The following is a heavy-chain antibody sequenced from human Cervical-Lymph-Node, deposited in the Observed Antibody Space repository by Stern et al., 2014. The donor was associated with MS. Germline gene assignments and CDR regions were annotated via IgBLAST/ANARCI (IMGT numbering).Heavy chain of an antibody. J-gene: IGHJ5*02. D-gene: IGHD3-22*01. V-gene: IGHV4-59*01. CDR1: GGSISSYY. CDR3: ARAYYDSSVYSLFDP. Sequence: QVQLQESGPGLVKPSETLSLTCTVSGGSISSYYWNWIRQPPGKGLEWIGYIYYSGSTDYNPSLKSRLSISVDTSKNQFSLKLSSVTAADTAVYYCARAYYDSSVYSLFDPWGQGTLVTVSS. CDR2: IYYSGST.